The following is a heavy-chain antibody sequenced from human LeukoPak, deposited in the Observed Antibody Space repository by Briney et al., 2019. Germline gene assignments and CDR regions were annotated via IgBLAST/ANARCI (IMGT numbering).Heavy chain of an antibody. V-gene: IGHV3-15*01. J-gene: IGHJ4*02. CDR1: GFSFSNAW. D-gene: IGHD3-3*01. CDR3: STDEWS. CDR2: IKSKTHGGTT. Sequence: KTGGSLRLSCAASGFSFSNAWMSWVRQAPGKGLEWVGRIKSKTHGGTTDYAAPVKGRFTISRDDSKDTLYLQMNALKTGDTAVYYCSTDEWSWGQGTLVTVSS.